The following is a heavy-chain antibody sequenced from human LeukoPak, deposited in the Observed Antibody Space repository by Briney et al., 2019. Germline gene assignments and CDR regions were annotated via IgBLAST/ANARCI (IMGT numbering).Heavy chain of an antibody. D-gene: IGHD1-1*01. CDR3: ARHVTTTDVSWFDP. Sequence: GESLKISCKGSGSSFTTYWIGWVRQVPGKGLEWMGIIYPGDSDTRYSPSFQGQVTISADKSISTAYLQWSSLKASDTAMYYCARHVTTTDVSWFDPWGQGTLVTVSS. CDR1: GSSFTTYW. V-gene: IGHV5-51*01. J-gene: IGHJ5*02. CDR2: IYPGDSDT.